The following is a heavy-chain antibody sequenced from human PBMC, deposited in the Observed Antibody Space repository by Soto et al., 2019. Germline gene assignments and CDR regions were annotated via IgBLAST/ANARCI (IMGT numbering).Heavy chain of an antibody. CDR2: MFPGDSDT. CDR3: ARVPDSSLGTMDV. J-gene: IGHJ6*02. CDR1: GYSFTTYW. D-gene: IGHD6-19*01. V-gene: IGHV5-51*01. Sequence: PGESLKISCKGSGYSFTTYWIGWVRQLPGQGLEWMGVMFPGDSDTRYSPSFQGQVTMSADPSTNTAYLEWSSLKAADSAMYYCARVPDSSLGTMDVWGQGTTVPVSS.